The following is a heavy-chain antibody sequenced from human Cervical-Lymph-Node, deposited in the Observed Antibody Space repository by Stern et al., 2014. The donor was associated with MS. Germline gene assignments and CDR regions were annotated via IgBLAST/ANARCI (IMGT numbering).Heavy chain of an antibody. CDR3: ARGSDWYPLDY. V-gene: IGHV3-30*03. CDR1: GFAFSTYG. Sequence: QVQLVQSGGGVVQPGRSLRLSCSPSGFAFSTYGMHWVRQAPGKGLEWVALISFDGAKTYYADSVKGRFTISRDNPKNTLYLQMKSLRGEDTAVYYCARGSDWYPLDYWGQGTLVTVSS. D-gene: IGHD6-19*01. J-gene: IGHJ4*02. CDR2: ISFDGAKT.